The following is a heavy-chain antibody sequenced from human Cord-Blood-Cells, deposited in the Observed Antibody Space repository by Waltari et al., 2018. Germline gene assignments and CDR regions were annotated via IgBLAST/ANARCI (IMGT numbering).Heavy chain of an antibody. D-gene: IGHD3-10*01. J-gene: IGHJ3*02. CDR1: GGSISSSSYY. Sequence: QLQLQESGPGLVKPSETLSLTCTVSGGSISSSSYYWGWIRPPQGKGLEWIGSIYYSGSTYYNPSLKSRVTISVDTSKNQFSLKLSSVTAADTAVYYCARQLWFGELLFDAFDIWGQGTMVTVSS. CDR3: ARQLWFGELLFDAFDI. CDR2: IYYSGST. V-gene: IGHV4-39*01.